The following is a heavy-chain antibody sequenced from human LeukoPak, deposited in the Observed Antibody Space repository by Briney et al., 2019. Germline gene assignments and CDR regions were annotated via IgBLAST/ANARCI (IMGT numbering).Heavy chain of an antibody. CDR2: INHSGST. CDR1: GGSISSYY. CDR3: ARHGSSRGSYSY. V-gene: IGHV4-34*01. Sequence: PSETLSHTCTVSGGSISSYYWSWIRQPPGKGLEWIGEINHSGSTNYNPSLKSRVTISVDTSKNQFSLKLSSVTAADTAVYYCARHGSSRGSYSYWGQGTLVTVSS. J-gene: IGHJ4*02. D-gene: IGHD1-26*01.